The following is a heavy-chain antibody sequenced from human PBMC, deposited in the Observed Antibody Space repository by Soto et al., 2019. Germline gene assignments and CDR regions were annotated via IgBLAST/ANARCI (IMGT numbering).Heavy chain of an antibody. Sequence: SETLSLTCAVYGGSFSGYYWSWIRQPPGKGLEWIGEINHSGSTNYNPSLKSRVTISVDTSKNQFSLKLSSVTAADTAVYYCARELIAAAIWFDPWGQGTLVTVSS. V-gene: IGHV4-34*01. D-gene: IGHD6-25*01. J-gene: IGHJ5*02. CDR3: ARELIAAAIWFDP. CDR1: GGSFSGYY. CDR2: INHSGST.